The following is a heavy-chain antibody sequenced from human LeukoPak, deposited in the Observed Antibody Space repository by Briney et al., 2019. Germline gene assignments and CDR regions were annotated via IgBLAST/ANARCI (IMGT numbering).Heavy chain of an antibody. Sequence: GGSLRLSCAASGFTFSSYAMHWVRQAPGKGLEWVAVISYDGSNKYYADSVKGRFTISRDNSKNTLYLQMNSLRAEDTAVYYCGRGVAYCGGGLPFPIDFWGQGTLVTVSS. J-gene: IGHJ4*02. CDR2: ISYDGSNK. CDR3: GRGVAYCGGGLPFPIDF. V-gene: IGHV3-30*04. CDR1: GFTFSSYA. D-gene: IGHD2-21*01.